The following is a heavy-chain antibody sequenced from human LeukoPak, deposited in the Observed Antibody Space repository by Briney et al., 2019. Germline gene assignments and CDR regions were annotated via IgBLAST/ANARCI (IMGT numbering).Heavy chain of an antibody. CDR2: ISAYNGNT. Sequence: ASVKVSCKASGYTFTSYGISWVRQAPGQGLEWMGWISAYNGNTNYAQKLQGRVTMTTDTSTSTAYMELRSLRSDDTAVYYCARDRRITMIVVNRYGPDYWGQGTLVTVSS. V-gene: IGHV1-18*01. D-gene: IGHD3-22*01. CDR1: GYTFTSYG. J-gene: IGHJ4*02. CDR3: ARDRRITMIVVNRYGPDY.